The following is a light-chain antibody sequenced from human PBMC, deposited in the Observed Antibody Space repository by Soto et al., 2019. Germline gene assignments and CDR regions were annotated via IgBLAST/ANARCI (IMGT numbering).Light chain of an antibody. V-gene: IGLV4-69*01. CDR1: SGHSNYA. CDR2: VNSDGSH. CDR3: QTWGTGVQGV. J-gene: IGLJ2*01. Sequence: QSVLTQSPSASASLGASVKLTCTLSSGHSNYAIAWHQQQPEKGPRYLMKVNSDGSHTKGDGIPDRFSGSISGAERYLTISGIRSEDEADYYCQTWGTGVQGVFGGGTKLTVL.